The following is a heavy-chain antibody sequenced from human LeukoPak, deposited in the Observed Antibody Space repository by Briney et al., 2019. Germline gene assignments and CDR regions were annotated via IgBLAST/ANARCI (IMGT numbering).Heavy chain of an antibody. D-gene: IGHD6-19*01. CDR1: GGSINSYY. J-gene: IGHJ5*01. CDR2: IYTSGKT. Sequence: SETLSLTCTVSGGSINSYYWNWIRQPAGKGLEWIGRIYTSGKTNYNPSLKSRLTMSVDTSKSQFSLKLNSVTAADTAVYYCARDVGSSGWFDFWGQGTLATVSS. CDR3: ARDVGSSGWFDF. V-gene: IGHV4-4*07.